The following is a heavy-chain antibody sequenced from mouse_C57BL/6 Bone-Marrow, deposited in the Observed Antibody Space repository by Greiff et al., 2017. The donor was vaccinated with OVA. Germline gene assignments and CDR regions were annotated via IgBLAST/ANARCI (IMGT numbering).Heavy chain of an antibody. Sequence: EVKLVESGAELVRPGASVKLSCTASGFNIKDDYMHWVKGRPEQGLEWIGWIDPENGDTEYASKFQGKATITADTSSKTVYLHLSSLTSEDTAVYYCTTYRYWGQGTTLTVSS. V-gene: IGHV14-4*01. CDR3: TTYRY. CDR2: IDPENGDT. J-gene: IGHJ2*01. CDR1: GFNIKDDY.